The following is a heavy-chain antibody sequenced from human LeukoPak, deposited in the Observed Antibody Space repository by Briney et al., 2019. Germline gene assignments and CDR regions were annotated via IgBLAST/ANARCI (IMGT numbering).Heavy chain of an antibody. J-gene: IGHJ6*03. CDR2: ISSSGSTI. V-gene: IGHV3-48*03. Sequence: GGSLRLSCAASGFTFSSYEMNWVRQAPGKGLEWVSYISSSGSTIYYADSVKGRFTISRDNAKNSLYLQMNSLRAEDTAVHYCAREYGGYDPYYYYYYMDVWGKGTTVTVSS. D-gene: IGHD5-12*01. CDR1: GFTFSSYE. CDR3: AREYGGYDPYYYYYYMDV.